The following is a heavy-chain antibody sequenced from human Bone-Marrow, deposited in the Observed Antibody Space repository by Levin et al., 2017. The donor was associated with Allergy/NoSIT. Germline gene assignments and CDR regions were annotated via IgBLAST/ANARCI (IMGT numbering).Heavy chain of an antibody. D-gene: IGHD3-16*01. V-gene: IGHV4-59*01. CDR1: GASISPYY. J-gene: IGHJ4*02. Sequence: ASETLSLTCTVSGASISPYYWSWIRQSPGKGLEWMGYVSYGGRPNYSPSLKSRVSILVDTSKAQFSLNLGSVTAADTAIYYCARSRYADYVDYWGQGIQVTVSS. CDR3: ARSRYADYVDY. CDR2: VSYGGRP.